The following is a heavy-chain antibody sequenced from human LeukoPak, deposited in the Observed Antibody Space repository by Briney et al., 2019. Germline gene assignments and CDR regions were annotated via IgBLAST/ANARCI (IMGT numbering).Heavy chain of an antibody. CDR2: IYYSGST. CDR1: GGSISSSSYY. Sequence: SETLSLTCTVSGGSISSSSYYWGWIRQPPGKGLEWIGSIYYSGSTYYNPSLKSRVTISVDTSKNQFSLKLSSVTAADTAVYYCANTYYYGSGSLLRFDPWGQGTLVTVPS. V-gene: IGHV4-39*01. CDR3: ANTYYYGSGSLLRFDP. D-gene: IGHD3-10*01. J-gene: IGHJ5*02.